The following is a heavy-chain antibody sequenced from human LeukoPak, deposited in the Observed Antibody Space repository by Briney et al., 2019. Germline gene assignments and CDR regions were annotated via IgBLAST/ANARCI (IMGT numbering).Heavy chain of an antibody. J-gene: IGHJ4*02. CDR2: ISSSGRYI. Sequence: GGSLGLSCAASGFTFSSYEMDWVRQAPGKGLEWVAHISSSGRYIDYADSVKGRITISRDNAKKSVDLQMNSLSAEDTSVYYCVRNFGDGFDYWGQGTMVIVSS. CDR3: VRNFGDGFDY. D-gene: IGHD4-17*01. V-gene: IGHV3-48*03. CDR1: GFTFSSYE.